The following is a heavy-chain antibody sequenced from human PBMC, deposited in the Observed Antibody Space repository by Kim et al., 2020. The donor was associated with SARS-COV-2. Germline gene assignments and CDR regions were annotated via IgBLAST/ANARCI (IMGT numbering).Heavy chain of an antibody. D-gene: IGHD6-13*01. V-gene: IGHV4-61*02. CDR2: IYTSGST. CDR3: ARDGSSWYSQGFFDY. CDR1: GGSISSGSYY. J-gene: IGHJ4*02. Sequence: SETLSLTCTVSGGSISSGSYYWSWIRQPAGKGLEWIGRIYTSGSTNYNPSLKSRVTISVDTSKNQFSLKLSSVTAADTAVDYCARDGSSWYSQGFFDYWGQGTLVTVSS.